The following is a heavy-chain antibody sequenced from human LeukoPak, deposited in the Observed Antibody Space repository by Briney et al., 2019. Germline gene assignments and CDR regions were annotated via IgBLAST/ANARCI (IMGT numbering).Heavy chain of an antibody. D-gene: IGHD3-22*01. CDR3: AKLDYYDSSGYYQGDFDY. Sequence: GGSLRLSCAASGFTFSSYGMHWVRQAPGKGLEGVAFIRYDGSNKYYADSVKGRFTISRDNSKNTLYLQMNSLRAEDTAVYYCAKLDYYDSSGYYQGDFDYWGQGTLVTVSS. CDR2: IRYDGSNK. J-gene: IGHJ4*02. V-gene: IGHV3-30*02. CDR1: GFTFSSYG.